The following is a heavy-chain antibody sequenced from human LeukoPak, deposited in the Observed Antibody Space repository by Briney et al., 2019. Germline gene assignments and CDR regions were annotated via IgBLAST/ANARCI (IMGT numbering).Heavy chain of an antibody. J-gene: IGHJ4*02. CDR3: ARDYCSSTSCLFDY. V-gene: IGHV1-2*06. Sequence: GASVKVSCKASGDTFTGYHMHWVRQAPGQGLEWMGRINPNSGDTNYAQKFQGRVTMTRDTSISTAYMELSRLRSDDTAVYYCARDYCSSTSCLFDYWGQGTLVTVSS. CDR2: INPNSGDT. D-gene: IGHD2-2*01. CDR1: GDTFTGYH.